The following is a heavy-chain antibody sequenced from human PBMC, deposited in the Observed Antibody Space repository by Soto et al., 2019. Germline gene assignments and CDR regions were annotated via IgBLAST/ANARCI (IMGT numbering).Heavy chain of an antibody. V-gene: IGHV4-4*07. CDR1: GGSISSYY. D-gene: IGHD1-7*01. CDR3: ARVGKLELQGGAFDI. Sequence: SETLSLTCTVSGGSISSYYWSWIRQPAGKGLKWIGRIYTSGSTNYNPSLKSRVTMSVDTSKNQFSLKLSSVTAADTAVYYCARVGKLELQGGAFDIWGQGTMVTVSS. CDR2: IYTSGST. J-gene: IGHJ3*02.